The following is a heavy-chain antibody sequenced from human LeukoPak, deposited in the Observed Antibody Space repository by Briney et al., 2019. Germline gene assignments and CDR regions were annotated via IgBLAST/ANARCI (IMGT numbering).Heavy chain of an antibody. V-gene: IGHV3-30*02. J-gene: IGHJ4*02. CDR2: IRYDGSNK. Sequence: GGSLRLSCVASGFTFSSYGMHWVRQAPGKGREWVAFIRYDGSNKYYADSVKGRFTISRDNSKNTLYLQMNSLRAEDAAVYYCAKDPSFRPGYFDYWGQGTLVTVSS. CDR1: GFTFSSYG. CDR3: AKDPSFRPGYFDY.